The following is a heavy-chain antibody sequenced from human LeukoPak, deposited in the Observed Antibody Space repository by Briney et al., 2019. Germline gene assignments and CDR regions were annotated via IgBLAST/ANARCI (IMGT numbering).Heavy chain of an antibody. J-gene: IGHJ4*02. CDR3: AREKLGELLCFDY. CDR2: ISYDGSNK. Sequence: GSLRLSCAASGFTFSSYAMHWVRQAPGKGLEWVAVISYDGSNKYYADSVKGRFTISRDNSKNTLYLQMNSLRAEDTAVYYCAREKLGELLCFDYWGQGTLVTVSS. D-gene: IGHD3-10*01. CDR1: GFTFSSYA. V-gene: IGHV3-30*04.